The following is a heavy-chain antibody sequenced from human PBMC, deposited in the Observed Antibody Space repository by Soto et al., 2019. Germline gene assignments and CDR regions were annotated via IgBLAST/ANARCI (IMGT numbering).Heavy chain of an antibody. Sequence: QVQLVQSGAEVKKPGSSVKVSCKASGGTFSTYSVSWVRQAPGHGLEWMGGIIPMFGSTKYAQTFQDRVTVTVQQATSKVYMELSSLRADDTAVYDCARSQGWEFQLLYALDIWGQGTKVTVSS. CDR3: ARSQGWEFQLLYALDI. CDR1: GGTFSTYS. V-gene: IGHV1-69*01. CDR2: IIPMFGST. J-gene: IGHJ3*02. D-gene: IGHD3-10*01.